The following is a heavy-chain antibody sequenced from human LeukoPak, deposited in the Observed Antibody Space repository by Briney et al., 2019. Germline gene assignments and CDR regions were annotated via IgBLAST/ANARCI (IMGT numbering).Heavy chain of an antibody. CDR3: ARDLLNCSGGSCRDAFDI. D-gene: IGHD2-15*01. CDR2: IYYSGNT. J-gene: IGHJ3*02. CDR1: GGSISTYY. Sequence: SETLSLTCTVSGGSISTYYWGWIRQAPGKGLEWIGSIYYSGNTYYNSSLKSRVTISLDTSKNQFSLKLGSVTAADTAVYYCARDLLNCSGGSCRDAFDIWGQGTMVTVSS. V-gene: IGHV4-39*07.